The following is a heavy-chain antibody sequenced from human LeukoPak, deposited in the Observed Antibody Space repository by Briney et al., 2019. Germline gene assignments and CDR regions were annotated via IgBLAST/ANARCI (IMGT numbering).Heavy chain of an antibody. D-gene: IGHD4-11*01. CDR1: GFTFNSNA. J-gene: IGHJ5*02. CDR3: AKGVTVTTPYWFDP. Sequence: SGGSLRLSCAASGFTFNSNAMRWLAQAPGKALEWVSAISGSGGSTYYADPVKGRFTISRDNSKNTLYLQMNSLRAEDTAVYYCAKGVTVTTPYWFDPWGQGTLVTVSS. CDR2: ISGSGGST. V-gene: IGHV3-23*01.